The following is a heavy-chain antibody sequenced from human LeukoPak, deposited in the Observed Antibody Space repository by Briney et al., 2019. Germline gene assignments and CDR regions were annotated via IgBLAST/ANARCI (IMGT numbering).Heavy chain of an antibody. CDR1: GGSVSSGGYS. V-gene: IGHV4-30-2*01. CDR3: ARAGADFWSGITYYFDY. D-gene: IGHD3-3*01. CDR2: IYHSGST. Sequence: SQTLSLTCAVSGGSVSSGGYSWSWIWQPPGKGLEWIGYIYHSGSTYYNPSLKSRVTISVDRSKNQFSLKLSSVTAADTAVYYCARAGADFWSGITYYFDYWGQGTLVTVSS. J-gene: IGHJ4*02.